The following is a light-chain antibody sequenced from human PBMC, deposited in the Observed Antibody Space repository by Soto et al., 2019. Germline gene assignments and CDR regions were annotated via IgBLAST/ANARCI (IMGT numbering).Light chain of an antibody. J-gene: IGKJ4*01. CDR1: QSVSSY. Sequence: EIVLTQAPATLSLSPGERATLSCRASQSVSSYLAWYQQKPGQAPRLLIYDASNRATDIPARFSGSGSGTAFTLTISSLEPEDFAVYYCQQRSNWPLTFDGGTKVEIK. CDR3: QQRSNWPLT. CDR2: DAS. V-gene: IGKV3-11*01.